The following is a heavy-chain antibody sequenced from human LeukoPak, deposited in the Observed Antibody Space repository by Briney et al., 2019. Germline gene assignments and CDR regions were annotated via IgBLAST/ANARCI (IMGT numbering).Heavy chain of an antibody. CDR3: ARAAAAGTADY. V-gene: IGHV3-7*01. Sequence: PGGSLRLSCVVSGFTSSSYWMSWVRQAPGKGLEWVANVNQDGSEQYYVDSVKGRFIISKDNAKNSLYLQMNSLRVEDTAVYYCARAAAAGTADYWGQGTLVIVSS. CDR2: VNQDGSEQ. CDR1: GFTSSSYW. J-gene: IGHJ4*02. D-gene: IGHD6-13*01.